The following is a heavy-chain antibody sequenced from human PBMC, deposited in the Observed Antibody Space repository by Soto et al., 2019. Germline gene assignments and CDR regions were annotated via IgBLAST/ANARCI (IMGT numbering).Heavy chain of an antibody. J-gene: IGHJ4*02. CDR2: ISDDGSNK. D-gene: IGHD3-10*01. CDR3: ARSSRDY. V-gene: IGHV3-30-3*01. Sequence: QVQLVESGGGVVQPGRSLRLSCAASGFTFSSYAMHWVRQAPGKGLEWVAVISDDGSNKYYADSVKGRFTISRDNSKNTLYLQMNSLRAEDTAVYYCARSSRDYWGQGPMVTVSS. CDR1: GFTFSSYA.